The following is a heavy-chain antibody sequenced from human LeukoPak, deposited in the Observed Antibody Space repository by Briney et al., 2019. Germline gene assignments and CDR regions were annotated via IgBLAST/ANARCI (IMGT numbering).Heavy chain of an antibody. V-gene: IGHV4-59*01. J-gene: IGHJ5*02. CDR3: ARLTVVGSGSWFDP. D-gene: IGHD4-23*01. Sequence: SETLSLTCTVSGGSISSYYWSWIRQPPGKGLEWIGYIYYSGSTSYNPSLKSRVTISVDTSKNQFSLKLSSVTAADTAVYYCARLTVVGSGSWFDPWGQGTLVTVSS. CDR1: GGSISSYY. CDR2: IYYSGST.